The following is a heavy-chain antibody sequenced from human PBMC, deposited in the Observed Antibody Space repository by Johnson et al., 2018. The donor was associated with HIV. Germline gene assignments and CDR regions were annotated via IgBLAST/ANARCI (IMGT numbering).Heavy chain of an antibody. CDR3: AREYSSLSQGAFDI. D-gene: IGHD6-6*01. J-gene: IGHJ3*02. Sequence: VESGGGVVQPRTSLRLSCAASGFTFSSYAMHWVRQAPGKGLEWVAAISYDGSNKYYADSVKGRFTISRDNSKNTLYLQMNSLRAEDTAVYYCAREYSSLSQGAFDIWGQGTMVTVSS. CDR1: GFTFSSYA. V-gene: IGHV3-30*04. CDR2: ISYDGSNK.